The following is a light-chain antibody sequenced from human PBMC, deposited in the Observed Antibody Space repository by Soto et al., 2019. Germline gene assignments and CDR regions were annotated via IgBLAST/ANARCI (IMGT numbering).Light chain of an antibody. V-gene: IGKV3-15*01. CDR3: QQYFEWTPMT. CDR2: GAS. CDR1: ETVATN. J-gene: IGKJ1*01. Sequence: PGERATLSCWASETVATNLAWYQQKPGQAHRLLISGASTRAAGIAGRSRGSGSGTEFTLTISSLRSEDSAIYYCQQYFEWTPMTFGQGTQVDIK.